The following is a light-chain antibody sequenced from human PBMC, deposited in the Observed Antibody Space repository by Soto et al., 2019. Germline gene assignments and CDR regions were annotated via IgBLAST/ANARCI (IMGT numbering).Light chain of an antibody. V-gene: IGKV3-15*01. J-gene: IGKJ4*01. CDR3: QQYNNWPLT. Sequence: EIVMTQSPATLSVSPGERATLSCRASQSVRSNLAWYQQIPGQAPRLLMYGASTRATGIPARFSGSGSGTEFSLTISSLQLEDFAVYYCQQYNNWPLTFGGGTKVEIK. CDR1: QSVRSN. CDR2: GAS.